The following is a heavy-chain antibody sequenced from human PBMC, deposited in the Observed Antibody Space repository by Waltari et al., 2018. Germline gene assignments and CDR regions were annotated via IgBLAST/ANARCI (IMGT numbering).Heavy chain of an antibody. V-gene: IGHV3-30*19. CDR2: MSYDGSDI. J-gene: IGHJ4*02. D-gene: IGHD1-26*01. CDR1: GFTFGSFA. CDR3: ARDSLGSIDY. Sequence: QVQLVEYGGGVVQPGRSLGLPWAASGFTFGSFAMHGVRQAVGKGLECVAIMSYDGSDINYADSVKGRFTISRDNSKNTLYLQMNSLRAEDTAMYYCARDSLGSIDYWGQGTLVTVSS.